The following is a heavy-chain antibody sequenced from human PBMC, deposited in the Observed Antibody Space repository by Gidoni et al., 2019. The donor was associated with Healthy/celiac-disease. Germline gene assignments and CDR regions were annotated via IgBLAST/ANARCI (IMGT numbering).Heavy chain of an antibody. Sequence: QLQLQESGPGLVKPSETLSLTCTVSGGSISSSSYYWGWLRQPPGKGLEWIGSIYYSGSTYYNPSLKSRVTISVDTSKNQFSLKLSSVTAADTAVYYCASPGTVAGTVKHAFDIWGQGTMVTVSS. CDR3: ASPGTVAGTVKHAFDI. J-gene: IGHJ3*02. CDR1: GGSISSSSYY. CDR2: IYYSGST. V-gene: IGHV4-39*01. D-gene: IGHD6-19*01.